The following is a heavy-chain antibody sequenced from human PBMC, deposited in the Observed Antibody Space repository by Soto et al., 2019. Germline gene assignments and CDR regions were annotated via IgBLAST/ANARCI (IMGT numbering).Heavy chain of an antibody. J-gene: IGHJ6*02. CDR2: INPNSGGT. CDR1: GYTFTGYY. V-gene: IGHV1-2*04. CDR3: ARARRPPRLRNYYYYGMDV. D-gene: IGHD3-16*01. Sequence: ASVMVSCKASGYTFTGYYMHWVRQAPGQGLEWMGWINPNSGGTNYAQKFQGWVTMTRDTSISTAYMGLSRLRSDDTAVYYCARARRPPRLRNYYYYGMDVCGQGTTFTVSS.